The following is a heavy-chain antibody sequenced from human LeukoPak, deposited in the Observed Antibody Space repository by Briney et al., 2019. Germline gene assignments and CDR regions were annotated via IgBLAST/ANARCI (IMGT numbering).Heavy chain of an antibody. J-gene: IGHJ4*02. CDR3: ARSAAMVRGALLGY. Sequence: ASVKVSCKASGYTFTGYYMHWVRQAPGQGLEWMGWINPNSGGTNYAQKLQGRVTMTRDTSISTAYMELSRLRSDDTAVYYCARSAAMVRGALLGYWGQGTLVTVSS. CDR2: INPNSGGT. V-gene: IGHV1-2*02. D-gene: IGHD3-10*01. CDR1: GYTFTGYY.